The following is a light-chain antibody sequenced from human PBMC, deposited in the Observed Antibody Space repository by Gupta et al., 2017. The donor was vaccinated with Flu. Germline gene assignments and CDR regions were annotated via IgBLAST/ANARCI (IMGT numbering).Light chain of an antibody. CDR3: KQGGKWVT. J-gene: IGKJ4*01. Sequence: SPADLSLSPGERASRACRASQSVSSYLAWYQQKPGQAPRLRIYDASNRANGIPGRFSGSGYGTDFTLTSSSRESEDFAVYYLKQGGKWVTFGGGTKVEIK. CDR2: DAS. V-gene: IGKV3-11*01. CDR1: QSVSSY.